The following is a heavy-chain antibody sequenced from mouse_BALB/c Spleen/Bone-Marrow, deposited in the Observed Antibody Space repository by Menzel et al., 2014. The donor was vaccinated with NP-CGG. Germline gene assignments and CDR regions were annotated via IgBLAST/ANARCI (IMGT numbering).Heavy chain of an antibody. D-gene: IGHD2-1*01. CDR2: IDPENGDT. CDR1: GFNIKDYY. Sequence: CGAELVRSGASVKLSCTASGFNIKDYYIHWVKQRPEQGLEWIGWIDPENGDTEYAPKFQGKATMTADTSSNTAYLQLSSLTSVDTAVYYCSDGNFYALDYWGQGTSVTVSS. J-gene: IGHJ4*01. V-gene: IGHV14-4*02. CDR3: SDGNFYALDY.